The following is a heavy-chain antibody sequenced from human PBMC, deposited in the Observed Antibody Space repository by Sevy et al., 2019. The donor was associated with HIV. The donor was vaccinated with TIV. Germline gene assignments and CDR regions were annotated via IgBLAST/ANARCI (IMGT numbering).Heavy chain of an antibody. V-gene: IGHV4-31*03. D-gene: IGHD3-22*01. CDR2: INYGGSA. J-gene: IGHJ4*02. Sequence: SETLSLTCTVSGGSISSYAHYWSWIRQHPGKGLEWIGYINYGGSAYYNTSVKSRVTISVDTFKNQFSLRLSSVTAADMAVYYCARGAARYYDSAISPDYWGQGTLVTVSS. CDR3: ARGAARYYDSAISPDY. CDR1: GGSISSYAHY.